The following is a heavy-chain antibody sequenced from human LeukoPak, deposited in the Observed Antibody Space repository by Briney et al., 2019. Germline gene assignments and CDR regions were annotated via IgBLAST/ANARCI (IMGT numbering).Heavy chain of an antibody. V-gene: IGHV3-74*01. Sequence: GGSLRLSCAVSGFTFSSYYMHWVRQVPGKGLVGISRISGDGSDTNYADSVKGRFTISRDNAKNTLYLQMNSLRAEDSSVYYCLRVPYWGQGALVTVSS. J-gene: IGHJ4*02. CDR3: LRVPY. CDR1: GFTFSSYY. CDR2: ISGDGSDT.